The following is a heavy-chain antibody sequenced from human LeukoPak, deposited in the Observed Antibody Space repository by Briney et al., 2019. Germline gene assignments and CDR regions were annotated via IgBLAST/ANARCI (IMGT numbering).Heavy chain of an antibody. CDR1: GYTFTGYY. CDR3: ARDRGGSSWYGGYFDY. D-gene: IGHD6-13*01. CDR2: INPNSGGT. J-gene: IGHJ4*02. V-gene: IGHV1-2*02. Sequence: ASVKVSCKASGYTFTGYYMHWVRQAPGQGLEWMGWINPNSGGTNYAQKFQGGVTMTRDTSISTAYMELSRLRSDDTAVYYCARDRGGSSWYGGYFDYWGQGTLVTVSS.